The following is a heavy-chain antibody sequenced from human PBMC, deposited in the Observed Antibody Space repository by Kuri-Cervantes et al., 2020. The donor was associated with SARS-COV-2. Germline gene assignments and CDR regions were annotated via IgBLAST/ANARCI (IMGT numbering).Heavy chain of an antibody. Sequence: GGSLRLSCAASGFTSKSYAMNWVRQAPGKGLEWVSGISGTGGGTYYADSVKGRFTISRANSKNMLYLEMKSLRVEDTAVYYCAKDRDNTGRPYFFEDWGQGTLVTVSS. J-gene: IGHJ4*02. CDR1: GFTSKSYA. CDR3: AKDRDNTGRPYFFED. V-gene: IGHV3-23*01. D-gene: IGHD2-21*01. CDR2: ISGTGGGT.